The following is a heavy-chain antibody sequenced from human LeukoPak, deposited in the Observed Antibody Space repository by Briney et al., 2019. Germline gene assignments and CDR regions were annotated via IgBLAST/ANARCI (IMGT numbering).Heavy chain of an antibody. Sequence: GGSLRLSCAASGFTFSSYAMSWVRQAPGKGLEWVSAISGSGGSTYYADSVKGRFTISRDNSKNTLYLQMNSLRAEDTAVYYCANSPGGVYCGGDCYYDYWGQGTLVTVSS. V-gene: IGHV3-23*01. CDR1: GFTFSSYA. D-gene: IGHD2-21*02. J-gene: IGHJ4*02. CDR2: ISGSGGST. CDR3: ANSPGGVYCGGDCYYDY.